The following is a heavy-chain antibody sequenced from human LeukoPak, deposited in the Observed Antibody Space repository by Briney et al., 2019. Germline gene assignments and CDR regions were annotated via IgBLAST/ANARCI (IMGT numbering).Heavy chain of an antibody. V-gene: IGHV1-8*01. CDR1: GYTFTNYE. J-gene: IGHJ5*02. CDR2: MHPNSGNT. Sequence: GASVKVSCKASGYTFTNYEINWVRQANGQGLEWMAWMHPNSGNTGYAQKFQGRVTITRNTSISTAYMELSSLRSEDTAVYYCARGGYNWNNGWFDPWGQGTLVTVSS. CDR3: ARGGYNWNNGWFDP. D-gene: IGHD1/OR15-1a*01.